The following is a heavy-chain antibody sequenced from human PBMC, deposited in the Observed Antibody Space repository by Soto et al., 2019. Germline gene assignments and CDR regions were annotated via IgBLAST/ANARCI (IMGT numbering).Heavy chain of an antibody. CDR1: GVTFSSYA. Sequence: PGGSLRLSCAASGVTFSSYAMTWVRQAPGKGLEWVSAVRGSGGATDYADSVKGRFTISRDNSKNTVYLQMSSLRAEDTAVYYCAKVDWSSFSFDDWGQGILVTVSS. D-gene: IGHD1-1*01. J-gene: IGHJ4*02. CDR2: VRGSGGAT. CDR3: AKVDWSSFSFDD. V-gene: IGHV3-23*01.